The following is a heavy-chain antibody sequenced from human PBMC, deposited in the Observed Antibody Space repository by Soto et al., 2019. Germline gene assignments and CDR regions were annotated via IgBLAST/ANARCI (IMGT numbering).Heavy chain of an antibody. D-gene: IGHD4-17*01. CDR3: ASNDYGDYGWFDP. CDR1: GGSISSSSYY. V-gene: IGHV4-39*01. Sequence: RSLTCTVSGGSISSSSYYWGWIRQPPGKGLEWIGSIYYSGSTYYNPSLKSRVTISVDTSKNQFSLKLSSVTAADTAVYYCASNDYGDYGWFDPWGQGTLVTVSS. CDR2: IYYSGST. J-gene: IGHJ5*02.